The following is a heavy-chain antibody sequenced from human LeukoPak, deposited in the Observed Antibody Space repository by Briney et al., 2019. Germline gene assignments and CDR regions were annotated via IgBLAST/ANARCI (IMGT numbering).Heavy chain of an antibody. V-gene: IGHV4-59*11. CDR1: SGSINNHY. CDR3: ARDQIGYGLDY. D-gene: IGHD5-18*01. J-gene: IGHJ4*02. Sequence: SETLSLTCIVSSGSINNHYWSWIRQPPGKGLEWIGYIYDSWNTNYNPSLKSRVTISIDTSKNQFSLNLTSVTAADTAVYYCARDQIGYGLDYWGQRTLVTVSS. CDR2: IYDSWNT.